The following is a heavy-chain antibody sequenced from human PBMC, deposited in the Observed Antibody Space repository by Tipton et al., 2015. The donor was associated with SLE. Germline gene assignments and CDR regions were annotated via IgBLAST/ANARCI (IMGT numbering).Heavy chain of an antibody. D-gene: IGHD3-10*01. CDR1: GGSISSYY. Sequence: TLSLTCTVSGGSISSYYWSWIRQPPGKGLEWIGEIYHSGSTNYNPSLKSRVTISVDTSKNQFSLKLSSVTAADTAQYYCARTEQGTGSYYRLVFEIWGQGTLVTVSS. V-gene: IGHV4-59*12. CDR2: IYHSGST. CDR3: ARTEQGTGSYYRLVFEI. J-gene: IGHJ4*02.